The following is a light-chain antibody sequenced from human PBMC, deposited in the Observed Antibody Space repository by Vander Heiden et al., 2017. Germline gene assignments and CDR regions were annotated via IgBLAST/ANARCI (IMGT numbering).Light chain of an antibody. J-gene: IGKJ2*01. CDR1: QSVSRS. CDR2: DAS. V-gene: IGKV3-11*01. CDR3: QQQSNWPGYT. Sequence: EIVLTQSPATLSLSPGERATLSCRASQSVSRSLAWYQQKPGQAPRLLMYDASNRATGIPARFSGSGYGTDFTLTIRSLDPEDFAVYYCQQQSNWPGYTFAHGTKQEIQ.